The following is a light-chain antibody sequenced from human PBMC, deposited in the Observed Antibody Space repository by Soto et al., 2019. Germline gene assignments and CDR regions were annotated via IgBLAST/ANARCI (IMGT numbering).Light chain of an antibody. V-gene: IGKV1-5*03. CDR3: QQYNSYPWT. CDR1: QSISIW. Sequence: DIQMTQSPSTLSASVGDRVTITCRASQSISIWLAWYQQKPGKAPKLLIYKASSLESGVPSRFSGSGSGTEFTLTISSLQPDDFATYYYQQYNSYPWTFGQGTKVEIK. CDR2: KAS. J-gene: IGKJ1*01.